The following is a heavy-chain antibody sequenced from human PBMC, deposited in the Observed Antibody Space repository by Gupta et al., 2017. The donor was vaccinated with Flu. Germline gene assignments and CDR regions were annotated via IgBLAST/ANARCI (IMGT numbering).Heavy chain of an antibody. J-gene: IGHJ4*02. D-gene: IGHD2-15*01. CDR1: GFTVSAYW. Sequence: VQLVESGGGLVQPGGSLRLSCAASGFTVSAYWMSWVRQAAGKGLEWVANKKLDGSEKNYVDDVKGRFTSSRDNAKNSLYLKMNSLRAEDTAVEDGAEGGCSGGRSYWGQGGQGTRGTVSS. CDR2: KKLDGSEK. CDR3: AEGGCSGGRSYWGQ. V-gene: IGHV3-7*01.